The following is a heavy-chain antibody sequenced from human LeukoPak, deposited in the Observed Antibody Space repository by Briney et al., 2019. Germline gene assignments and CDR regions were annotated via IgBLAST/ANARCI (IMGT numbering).Heavy chain of an antibody. V-gene: IGHV6-1*01. J-gene: IGHJ1*01. CDR2: TYYRSMWYY. CDR1: GDSVSSNSAA. CDR3: ASGPAAFVD. Sequence: SQTLSLTCAISGDSVSSNSAAWNWIRQSPSRGLEWLGRTYYRSMWYYEYALSVKSRITINPDTSKNQLSLQLNSVTPEDTAVYYCASGPAAFVDRGQGTLVTVSS. D-gene: IGHD2-2*01.